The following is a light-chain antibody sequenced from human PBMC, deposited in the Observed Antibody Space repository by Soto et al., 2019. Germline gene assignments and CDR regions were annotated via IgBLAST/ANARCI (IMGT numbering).Light chain of an antibody. Sequence: IVLTQSPGPLSLSPGEGATLSCRASPGLTSSYLARYQQKPGQAPRLLIYGAFRRATGIPDRFSGSGSGTDFSLTISRLEPEDFAVYYCQQDGSTLPWTFGQGTKVEIK. V-gene: IGKV3-20*01. CDR3: QQDGSTLPWT. CDR2: GAF. CDR1: PGLTSSY. J-gene: IGKJ1*01.